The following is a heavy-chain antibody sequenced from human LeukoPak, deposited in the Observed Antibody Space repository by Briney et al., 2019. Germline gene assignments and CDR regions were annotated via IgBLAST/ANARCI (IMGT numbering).Heavy chain of an antibody. J-gene: IGHJ4*02. V-gene: IGHV3-21*01. Sequence: GGSLRLSCAASGFTFSSYSMNWVRRAPGKGLEWVSSISSSSSYIYYADSVKGRFTISRDNAKNSLYLQMNSLRAEDTAVYYCARGRDYGDYDYWGQGTLVTVSS. CDR1: GFTFSSYS. CDR3: ARGRDYGDYDY. CDR2: ISSSSSYI. D-gene: IGHD4-17*01.